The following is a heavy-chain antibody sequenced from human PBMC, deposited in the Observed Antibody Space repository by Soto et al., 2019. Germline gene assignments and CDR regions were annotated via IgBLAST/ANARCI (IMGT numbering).Heavy chain of an antibody. CDR1: GGSFSGSY. Sequence: QVQLQQWGAGLLKPSETLSLTCGVSGGSFSGSYWNWIRQPPGKGLEWIGEINLTGSASYSPSLSSRVTISIDTSRNQFSLNVDSVTAADTAVYYCARYRAVNGAFDSWGQGSLVTVSP. CDR2: INLTGSA. V-gene: IGHV4-34*01. D-gene: IGHD1-26*01. CDR3: ARYRAVNGAFDS. J-gene: IGHJ4*02.